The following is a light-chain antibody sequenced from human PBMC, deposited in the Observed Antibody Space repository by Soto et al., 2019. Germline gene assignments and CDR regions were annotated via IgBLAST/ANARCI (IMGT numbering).Light chain of an antibody. J-gene: IGLJ2*01. CDR3: VLYIGSGISL. V-gene: IGLV8-61*01. CDR2: NTD. CDR1: SGSVSTSYY. Sequence: QTVVTQEPSFSVSPGGTVTFTCGLSSGSVSTSYYPSWYQQTPGQAPRILIYNTDTRSSGVPDRFSGSILGNKAALTIAGAQADDEVDYYWVLYIGSGISLFGGGTKLTVL.